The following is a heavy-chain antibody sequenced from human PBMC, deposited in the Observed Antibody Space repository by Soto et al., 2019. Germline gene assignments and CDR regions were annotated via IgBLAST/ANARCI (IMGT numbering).Heavy chain of an antibody. Sequence: ASVKVYFRAAGYAFTSYGISWVRKAPGQGLEWMGWISAYNGNTNYAQKLQGRVTMTTDTSTSTAYMELRSLRSDDTAVYYCVVAAQPYYFDYWGQGTLVTVSS. CDR1: GYAFTSYG. D-gene: IGHD2-15*01. J-gene: IGHJ4*02. CDR2: ISAYNGNT. V-gene: IGHV1-18*01. CDR3: VVAAQPYYFDY.